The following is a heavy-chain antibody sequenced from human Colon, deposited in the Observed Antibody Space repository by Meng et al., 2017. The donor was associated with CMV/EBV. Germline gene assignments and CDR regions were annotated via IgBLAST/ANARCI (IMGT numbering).Heavy chain of an antibody. Sequence: VSGGSITSDDYQWSWIRQAPGKSLQWVGNTFSSGSTYYHPSLESRLSISLDTSRNQFFLNLTSVTAADTAVYYCARASTFHYWYFDLWGRGTLVTVSS. V-gene: IGHV4-30-4*01. CDR1: GGSITSDDYQ. CDR3: ARASTFHYWYFDL. J-gene: IGHJ2*01. D-gene: IGHD5/OR15-5a*01. CDR2: TFSSGST.